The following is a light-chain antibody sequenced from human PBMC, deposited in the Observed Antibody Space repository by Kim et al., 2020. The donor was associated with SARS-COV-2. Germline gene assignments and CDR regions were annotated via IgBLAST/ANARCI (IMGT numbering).Light chain of an antibody. CDR1: QSISTS. CDR2: KAS. J-gene: IGKJ2*01. V-gene: IGKV1-5*03. Sequence: DIQMTQSPSTLSASVGDRVTITCRASQSISTSLAWYQQKPGKAPKLLIYKASSLESGVPSRFSGSGSGIEFTLTISSLQPDDFATYYCQQYNSYPVTFGQGTKLEI. CDR3: QQYNSYPVT.